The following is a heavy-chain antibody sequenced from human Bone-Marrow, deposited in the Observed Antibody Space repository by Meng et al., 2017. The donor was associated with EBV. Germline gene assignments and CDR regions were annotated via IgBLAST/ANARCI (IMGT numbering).Heavy chain of an antibody. D-gene: IGHD3-10*01. Sequence: QVQRQQWGAGLLKLSETLSLTCAVYSGSFSGYYWSWIRQPPGKGLEWIGEINHSGSTNYNPSLKSRVTISVDTSKNQFSLKLNSVTTADTAVYYCAKSRSSTPGVVDYWGQGTLVTVSS. CDR2: INHSGST. CDR1: SGSFSGYY. J-gene: IGHJ4*02. V-gene: IGHV4-34*01. CDR3: AKSRSSTPGVVDY.